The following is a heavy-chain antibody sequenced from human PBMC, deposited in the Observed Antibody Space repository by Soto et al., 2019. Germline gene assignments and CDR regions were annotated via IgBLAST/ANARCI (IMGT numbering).Heavy chain of an antibody. J-gene: IGHJ4*02. V-gene: IGHV3-23*01. CDR1: GFTFSSCV. CDR3: AKGLKIGRWYAAV. Sequence: EVHLLASGGGLVQPGESLRLSCGASGFTFSSCVMTWVRQAPGKGLEWVSCIPNTGAGTHYADSVKGRFTISRDNSNNTMTLQMNNLRAEDTAFYYWAKGLKIGRWYAAVWGQGTLGTVSS. CDR2: IPNTGAGT. D-gene: IGHD6-13*01.